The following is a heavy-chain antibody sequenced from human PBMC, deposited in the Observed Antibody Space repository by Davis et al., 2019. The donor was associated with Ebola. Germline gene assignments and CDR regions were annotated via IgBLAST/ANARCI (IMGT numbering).Heavy chain of an antibody. J-gene: IGHJ5*02. V-gene: IGHV4-59*10. CDR1: GGSFSSYY. Sequence: PSETLSLTCAVYGGSFSSYYWSWIRQPAGKGLEWIGRIYTSGSTNYNPSLKSRVTMSVDTSKNQFSLKLSSVTAADTAEYYCARNGWSRSPDPQRFWFDPWGQGTLVTVSS. CDR3: ARNGWSRSPDPQRFWFDP. D-gene: IGHD3-3*01. CDR2: IYTSGST.